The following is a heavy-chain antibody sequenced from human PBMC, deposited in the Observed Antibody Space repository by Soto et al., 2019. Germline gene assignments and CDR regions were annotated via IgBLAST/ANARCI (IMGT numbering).Heavy chain of an antibody. CDR3: GRVCGGDCGGAFDV. D-gene: IGHD2-21*02. CDR1: GFILSNYC. CDR2: IKRDGSEK. J-gene: IGHJ3*01. Sequence: XGSLRLSWAASGFILSNYCMTWVRQAPGKGLEWVANIKRDGSEKDYVGSVKGRFTISRDNAKNSLYLQMNSLRAEDTAVYYCGRVCGGDCGGAFDVWGQGTMVTVSS. V-gene: IGHV3-7*03.